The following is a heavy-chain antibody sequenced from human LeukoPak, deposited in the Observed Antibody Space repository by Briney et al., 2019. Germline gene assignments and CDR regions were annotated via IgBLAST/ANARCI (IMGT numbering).Heavy chain of an antibody. D-gene: IGHD2-2*02. V-gene: IGHV4-39*01. CDR1: DGSISSSSYY. CDR2: IYYSGST. CDR3: ANYCSSSSCHIRRAFDI. Sequence: SSETLSLTCTVSDGSISSSSYYWGWIRQPPGKGLEWIGTIYYSGSTYYSPSLKSRVAISVDTSKNQFSLKLSSVTAADTAVYYCANYCSSSSCHIRRAFDIWGQGTMVTVSS. J-gene: IGHJ3*02.